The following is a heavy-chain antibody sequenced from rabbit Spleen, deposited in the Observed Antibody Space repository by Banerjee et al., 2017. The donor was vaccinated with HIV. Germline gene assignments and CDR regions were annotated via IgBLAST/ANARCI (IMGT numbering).Heavy chain of an antibody. D-gene: IGHD1-1*01. CDR3: ARDTSSSFSSYGMDL. Sequence: QQQLEESGGGLVKPGGSLTLTCIASGVSFSGDSYMCWVRQAPGKGLEWIACIDAGSSGFTYFANWAKGRFTISKTSSTTVTLQMTSLTAADTATYFCARDTSSSFSSYGMDLWGPGTLVTVS. J-gene: IGHJ6*01. CDR2: IDAGSSGFT. CDR1: GVSFSGDSY. V-gene: IGHV1S45*01.